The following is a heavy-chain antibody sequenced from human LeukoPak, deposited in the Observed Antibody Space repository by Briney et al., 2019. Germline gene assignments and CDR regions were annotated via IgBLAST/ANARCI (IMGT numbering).Heavy chain of an antibody. Sequence: SETLSLTCTVSGGSISSYYWSWIRQPPGKGLEWIGYIYYSGSTNYNSSLKSRVTISVDTSKNQFSLKLSSVTAADTAVYYCARGRRYGGNHDALDIWGQGTMVTVSS. CDR1: GGSISSYY. CDR3: ARGRRYGGNHDALDI. J-gene: IGHJ3*02. D-gene: IGHD4/OR15-4a*01. V-gene: IGHV4-59*01. CDR2: IYYSGST.